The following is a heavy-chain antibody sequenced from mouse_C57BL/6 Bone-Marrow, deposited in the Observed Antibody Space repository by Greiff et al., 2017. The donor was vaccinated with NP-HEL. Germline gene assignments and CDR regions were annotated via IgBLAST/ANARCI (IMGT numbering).Heavy chain of an antibody. D-gene: IGHD1-1*01. J-gene: IGHJ1*03. CDR1: GYAFSSSW. Sequence: VQLQESGPELVKPGASVKISCKASGYAFSSSWMNWVKQRPGKGLEWIGRIYPGDGDTNSNGKFKGKATLTAAKSSSPAYMQLSSLTSEDSAVDVCARRVIYYYGSSYYWYFDVWGTGTTVTVSS. CDR2: IYPGDGDT. V-gene: IGHV1-82*01. CDR3: ARRVIYYYGSSYYWYFDV.